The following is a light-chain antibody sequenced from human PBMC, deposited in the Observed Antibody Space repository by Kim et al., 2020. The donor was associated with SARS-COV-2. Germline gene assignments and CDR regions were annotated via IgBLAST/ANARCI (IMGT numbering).Light chain of an antibody. V-gene: IGKV1-5*03. J-gene: IGKJ2*01. CDR3: QQYDSYYT. CDR2: KAS. CDR1: QSISSW. Sequence: DIQMTQSPSTLSASVGDRVTITCRASQSISSWLAWYQQKPGRAPKVLIYKASSLESGVPSRFSGSGSGTEFTLTISSLQPDDFVTYYCQQYDSYYTFDQGTKLEI.